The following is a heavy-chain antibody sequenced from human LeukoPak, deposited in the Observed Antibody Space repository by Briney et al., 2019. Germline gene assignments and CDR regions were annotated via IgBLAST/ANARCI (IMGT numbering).Heavy chain of an antibody. J-gene: IGHJ4*02. V-gene: IGHV3-53*01. CDR1: GFTVSSNY. Sequence: GGSLRLSCAASGFTVSSNYMSWVRQAPGKGLEGVSVIYSGGSTYYADSVKGRFTISRDNSKNTLYLQMNSLRAEDTAVYYCARMMGVTDSLGYFDYWGQGTLVTVSS. D-gene: IGHD2-21*02. CDR2: IYSGGST. CDR3: ARMMGVTDSLGYFDY.